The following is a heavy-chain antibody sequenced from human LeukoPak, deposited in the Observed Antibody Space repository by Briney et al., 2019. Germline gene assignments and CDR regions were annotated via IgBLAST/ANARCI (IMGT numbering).Heavy chain of an antibody. CDR3: ARGGNRYDILTGAHYFDY. J-gene: IGHJ4*02. V-gene: IGHV3-11*04. CDR1: GFTFSDYY. D-gene: IGHD3-9*01. Sequence: PGGSLRLSCAASGFTFSDYYMSWIRQAPGKGLEWVSYISSSGSTIYYADSVKGRFTISRDNAKNSLYLQMNSLRAEDTAVYYCARGGNRYDILTGAHYFDYWGQGTLVTVSS. CDR2: ISSSGSTI.